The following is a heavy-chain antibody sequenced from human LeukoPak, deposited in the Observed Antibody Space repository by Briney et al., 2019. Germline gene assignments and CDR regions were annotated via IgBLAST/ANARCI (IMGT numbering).Heavy chain of an antibody. CDR1: GFTFSGSA. J-gene: IGHJ4*02. V-gene: IGHV3-73*01. D-gene: IGHD2-21*01. CDR2: IRSKANSYAT. CDR3: TRRGGVVDY. Sequence: GGSLRLSCAASGFTFSGSAMHWVRQASGKGLEWVGRIRSKANSYATAYAASVKGRFTISRDDSKNTAYLQMNSLKTEDTAVYYCTRRGGVVDYWGQGTLVTVSS.